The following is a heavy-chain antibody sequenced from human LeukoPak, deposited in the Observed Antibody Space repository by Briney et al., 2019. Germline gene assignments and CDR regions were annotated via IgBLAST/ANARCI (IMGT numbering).Heavy chain of an antibody. CDR1: SYSISSGYY. Sequence: PSETLSLTCAVSSYSISSGYYWGWIRQPPGKGLEWIGAIYHSGSTYYNPSLESRVTISVGTSKNQFSLKLSSVTAADTAVYYCVRQLSHYSYYYYMDVWGKGTTVTVS. CDR3: VRQLSHYSYYYYMDV. CDR2: IYHSGST. D-gene: IGHD1-1*01. V-gene: IGHV4-38-2*01. J-gene: IGHJ6*03.